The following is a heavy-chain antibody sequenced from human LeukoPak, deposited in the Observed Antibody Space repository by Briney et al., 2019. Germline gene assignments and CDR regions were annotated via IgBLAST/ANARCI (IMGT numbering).Heavy chain of an antibody. CDR1: GGTFSSYA. CDR2: IIPIFGTA. D-gene: IGHD2-21*02. Sequence: SVKVFCKASGGTFSSYAISWVRQPPGQGLEWMGGIIPIFGTANYAQKFQGRVTITTDESTSTAYMELSSLRSEDTAVYYCAAPTRAYCGGDCYLDYWGQGTLVIVSS. CDR3: AAPTRAYCGGDCYLDY. V-gene: IGHV1-69*05. J-gene: IGHJ4*02.